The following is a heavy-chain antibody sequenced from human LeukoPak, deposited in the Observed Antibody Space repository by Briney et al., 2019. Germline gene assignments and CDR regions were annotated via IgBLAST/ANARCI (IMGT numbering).Heavy chain of an antibody. V-gene: IGHV3-23*01. CDR3: AKAPRITMVRGVISRHNWFDP. CDR2: ISGSGGST. CDR1: GFTLSSYA. D-gene: IGHD3-10*01. J-gene: IGHJ5*02. Sequence: GGSLRLSCAASGFTLSSYAMSWVRQAPGKGLGWVSAISGSGGSTYYADSVKGRFTISRDNSKNTLYLQMNSLRAEDTAVYYCAKAPRITMVRGVISRHNWFDPWGQGTLVTVSS.